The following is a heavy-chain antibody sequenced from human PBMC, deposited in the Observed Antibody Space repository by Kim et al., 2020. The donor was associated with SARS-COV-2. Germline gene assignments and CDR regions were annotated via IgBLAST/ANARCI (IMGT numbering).Heavy chain of an antibody. D-gene: IGHD2-2*02. CDR2: ISGSGGST. Sequence: GGSLRLSCAASGFTFSSYAMSWVRQAPGKGLEWVSAISGSGGSTYYADSVKGRFTISRDNSKNTLYLQMNSLRAEDTAVYYCAKATYIVVVPAAINWFDPWGQGTLVTVSS. V-gene: IGHV3-23*01. J-gene: IGHJ5*02. CDR3: AKATYIVVVPAAINWFDP. CDR1: GFTFSSYA.